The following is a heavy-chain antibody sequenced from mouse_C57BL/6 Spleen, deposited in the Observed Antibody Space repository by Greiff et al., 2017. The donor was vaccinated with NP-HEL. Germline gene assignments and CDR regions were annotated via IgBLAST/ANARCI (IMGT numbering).Heavy chain of an antibody. J-gene: IGHJ1*03. Sequence: QVQLQQSGAELVRPGTSVKVSCKASGYAFTNYLIEWVKQRPGQGLEWIGVINPGSGGTNYNEKFKGKATLTADKSSSTAYMQLSSLTSEDSAVYFCAKAGFITTVVEYFDVWGTGTTVTVSS. D-gene: IGHD1-1*01. CDR2: INPGSGGT. CDR3: AKAGFITTVVEYFDV. V-gene: IGHV1-54*01. CDR1: GYAFTNYL.